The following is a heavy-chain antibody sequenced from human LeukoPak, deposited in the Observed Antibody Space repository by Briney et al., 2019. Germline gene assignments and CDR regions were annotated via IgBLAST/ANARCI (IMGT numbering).Heavy chain of an antibody. J-gene: IGHJ3*02. CDR3: ARGGAGGRASDI. Sequence: SQTLSLTSAISGDSVSSNSAAWNWIMQSPSRGLEWLGRTYYRSKWYNNYAVSVKSRLTINPDTSKNQFSLQLNSVTPEDTAVYYCARGGAGGRASDIWGQGTMVTVSS. D-gene: IGHD2-15*01. CDR2: TYYRSKWYN. V-gene: IGHV6-1*01. CDR1: GDSVSSNSAA.